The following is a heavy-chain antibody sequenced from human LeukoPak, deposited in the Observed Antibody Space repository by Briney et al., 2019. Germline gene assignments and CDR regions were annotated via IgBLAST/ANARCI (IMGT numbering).Heavy chain of an antibody. CDR2: IYTSGST. J-gene: IGHJ4*02. Sequence: PSETLSLTCTVSGGSISSGSYYWSWIRQPAGKGLEWIGRIYTSGSTNYNPSLKSRVTISVDTSKNQFSLKLSSVTAADTAVYYCFWHCGGDCYDYWGQGTLVTVSS. CDR3: FWHCGGDCYDY. CDR1: GGSISSGSYY. V-gene: IGHV4-61*02. D-gene: IGHD2-21*01.